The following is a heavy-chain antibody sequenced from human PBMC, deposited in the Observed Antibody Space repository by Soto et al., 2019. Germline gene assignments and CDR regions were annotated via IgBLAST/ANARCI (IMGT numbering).Heavy chain of an antibody. D-gene: IGHD4-17*01. Sequence: SETLSLTCTVSGGSISSGGYYWSWIRQHPGKGLEWIGYIYYSGSTYYNPSLKSRVTISVDTSKNQFSLKLSSVTAADTAVYYCARDSGGDDALDYWGQGTLVTVSS. V-gene: IGHV4-31*03. J-gene: IGHJ4*02. CDR2: IYYSGST. CDR3: ARDSGGDDALDY. CDR1: GGSISSGGYY.